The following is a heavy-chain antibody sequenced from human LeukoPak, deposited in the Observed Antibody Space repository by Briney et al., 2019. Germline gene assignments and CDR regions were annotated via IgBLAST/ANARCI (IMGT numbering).Heavy chain of an antibody. CDR3: ARENYYDSSGYAAEGDWFDP. D-gene: IGHD3-22*01. CDR2: ISSSSYI. V-gene: IGHV3-21*01. Sequence: GGSLRLSCAASGFTFSSYSMNWVRQAPGKGLEWVSSISSSSYIYYADSVKGRFTISRDNAKNSLYLQMNSLRAEDTAVYYCARENYYDSSGYAAEGDWFDPWGQGTLVTVSS. J-gene: IGHJ5*02. CDR1: GFTFSSYS.